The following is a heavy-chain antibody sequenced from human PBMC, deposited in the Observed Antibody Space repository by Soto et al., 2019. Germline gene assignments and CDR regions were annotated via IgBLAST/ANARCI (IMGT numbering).Heavy chain of an antibody. D-gene: IGHD3-16*01. V-gene: IGHV3-33*01. J-gene: IGHJ4*02. CDR3: ARDTANYVLYY. Sequence: GGSLRLSCAASGFTFSSYGMHWVRQAPGKGLEWVAVIWYDGSNKYYADSVKGRFTISRDNSKNTLYLQMNSLRAEDTAVYYCARDTANYVLYYWGQGTLVTVSS. CDR1: GFTFSSYG. CDR2: IWYDGSNK.